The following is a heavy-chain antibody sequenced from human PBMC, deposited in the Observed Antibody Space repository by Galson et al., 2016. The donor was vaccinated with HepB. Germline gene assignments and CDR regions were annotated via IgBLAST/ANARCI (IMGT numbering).Heavy chain of an antibody. V-gene: IGHV3-48*02. CDR2: IRSRSGTI. J-gene: IGHJ3*02. Sequence: SLRLSCAASGFTFSRYSMNWVRQAPGQGLEWVSHIRSRSGTIYYADSVRGRFTISRDNTKNSLYLQMNSLRDEDTAVYYRARDGSSQFSSNWYVAFDIWGQGTVVTVSS. D-gene: IGHD6-13*01. CDR3: ARDGSSQFSSNWYVAFDI. CDR1: GFTFSRYS.